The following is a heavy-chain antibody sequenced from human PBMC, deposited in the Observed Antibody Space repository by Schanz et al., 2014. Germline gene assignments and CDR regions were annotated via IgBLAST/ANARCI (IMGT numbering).Heavy chain of an antibody. D-gene: IGHD5-12*01. CDR1: GYTFTSYG. Sequence: QVQLVQSGAEVKKPGASVKVSCKASGYTFTSYGINWVRQAPGQGPEFMGWISTFRNEDTNSAQRFQGRLTMTTDTSTSTVYMELSSLRSEDTAVYYCARDFSAYVGNYFDYWGQGTLVTVSS. CDR3: ARDFSAYVGNYFDY. CDR2: ISTFRNEDT. V-gene: IGHV1-18*01. J-gene: IGHJ4*02.